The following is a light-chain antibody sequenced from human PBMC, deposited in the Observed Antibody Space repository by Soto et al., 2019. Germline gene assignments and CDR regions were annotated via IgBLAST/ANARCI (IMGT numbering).Light chain of an antibody. J-gene: IGKJ5*01. V-gene: IGKV1-9*01. Sequence: DIQLTQSPSFLSASVGDRVTITCRASQGISSYLVWYQQKPGKVPKLLIYAASTLQSGVPSRFSGSGSGTEFTLTISSLQPEDFATYYCQQLNSYPLTFGQGTRLEIK. CDR3: QQLNSYPLT. CDR2: AAS. CDR1: QGISSY.